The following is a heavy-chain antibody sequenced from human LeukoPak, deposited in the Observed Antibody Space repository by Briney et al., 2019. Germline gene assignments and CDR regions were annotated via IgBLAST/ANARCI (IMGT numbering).Heavy chain of an antibody. D-gene: IGHD3-3*01. CDR1: GFTFYNHA. J-gene: IGHJ4*02. CDR2: IYGSCVAT. V-gene: IGHV3-23*01. CDR3: AKGNYDFWSGYPGLSYFDY. Sequence: GSLKLSWSASGFTFYNHALNWVRPAPGKGLEWVFAIYGSCVATYYADSVKGRFTISRDNSKNTLYLQMNSLRAGDTAVYYCAKGNYDFWSGYPGLSYFDYWGQGTLVTVSS.